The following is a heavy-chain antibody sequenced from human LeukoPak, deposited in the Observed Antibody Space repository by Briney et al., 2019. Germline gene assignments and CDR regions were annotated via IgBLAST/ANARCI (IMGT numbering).Heavy chain of an antibody. J-gene: IGHJ3*02. CDR1: GFTFSAYA. D-gene: IGHD4-17*01. CDR3: ARDRNGDYIGAFDM. CDR2: IRGGGGSA. Sequence: GGSLRLSCTASGFTFSAYAVIWVRQAPGKGPEWFSAIRGGGGSAFYADSVKGRFNISRDNSKYTLFLRMNSLSAEDTGVYYCARDRNGDYIGAFDMWGPGTMVTVSS. V-gene: IGHV3-23*01.